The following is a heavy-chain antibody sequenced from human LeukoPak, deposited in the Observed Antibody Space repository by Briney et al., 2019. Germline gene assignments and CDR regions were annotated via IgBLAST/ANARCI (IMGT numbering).Heavy chain of an antibody. CDR3: ARLKGKGYCSSTSCPGDWFDP. CDR1: GGSMTNLY. J-gene: IGHJ5*02. CDR2: IYDSGST. V-gene: IGHV4-59*12. D-gene: IGHD2-2*01. Sequence: PSETLSLTCSVSGGSMTNLYWTWIRQPPGKGLEWIGDIYDSGSTRYNTSLESRVTISVDKSKNQFSLKLSSVTAADKAVYYCARLKGKGYCSSTSCPGDWFDPWGQGTLVTVSS.